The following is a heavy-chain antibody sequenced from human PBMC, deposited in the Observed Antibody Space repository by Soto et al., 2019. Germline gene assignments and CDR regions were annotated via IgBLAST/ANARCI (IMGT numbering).Heavy chain of an antibody. D-gene: IGHD6-13*01. V-gene: IGHV1-8*01. Sequence: ASVKVSCKASGYTFTSYDINWVRQATGQGLEWMGWMNPNSGNTGYAQKFQGRVTMTRNTSISTAYMELSSLRSEDTAVYYCARGRYSSWACYYYGMDVWGQGTTVTVSS. J-gene: IGHJ6*02. CDR3: ARGRYSSWACYYYGMDV. CDR1: GYTFTSYD. CDR2: MNPNSGNT.